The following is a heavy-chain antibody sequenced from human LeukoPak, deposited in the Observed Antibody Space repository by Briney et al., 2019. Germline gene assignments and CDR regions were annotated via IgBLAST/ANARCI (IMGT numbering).Heavy chain of an antibody. CDR2: INHSGST. J-gene: IGHJ4*02. Sequence: PSETLSLTCAVYGGSFSGYYWSWIRQPPGKGLEWIGGINHSGSTNYNPSLKSRVTISVDTSKNQFSLKLSSVTAADTAVYYCARSRDGLFDYWGQGTLVTASS. CDR3: ARSRDGLFDY. V-gene: IGHV4-34*01. CDR1: GGSFSGYY.